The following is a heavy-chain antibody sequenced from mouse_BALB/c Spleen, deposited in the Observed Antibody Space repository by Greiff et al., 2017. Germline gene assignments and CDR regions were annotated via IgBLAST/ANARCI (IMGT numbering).Heavy chain of an antibody. CDR2: ISDGGSYT. CDR1: GFTFSDYY. D-gene: IGHD1-1*01. CDR3: AREDYGSSSYWYFDV. Sequence: EVQLVESGGGLVKPGGSLKLSCAASGFTFSDYYMYWVRQTPEKRLEWVATISDGGSYTYYPDSVKGRFTISRDNAKNNLYLQMSSLKSEDTAMYYCAREDYGSSSYWYFDVWGAGTTVTVSS. J-gene: IGHJ1*01. V-gene: IGHV5-4*02.